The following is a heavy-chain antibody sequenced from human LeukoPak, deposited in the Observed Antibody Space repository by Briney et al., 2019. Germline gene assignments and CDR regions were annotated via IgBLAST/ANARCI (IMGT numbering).Heavy chain of an antibody. Sequence: GGSLRLSCAASGFTFSSYWMHWVRQAPGKGLVWVSRINSDGSSTNYADSAKGRFTISRDNAKNTLYLQMNSLEAEDTAVYYCARAFQNWYFDLWGRGTLVTVSS. CDR1: GFTFSSYW. J-gene: IGHJ2*01. CDR3: ARAFQNWYFDL. CDR2: INSDGSST. V-gene: IGHV3-74*01.